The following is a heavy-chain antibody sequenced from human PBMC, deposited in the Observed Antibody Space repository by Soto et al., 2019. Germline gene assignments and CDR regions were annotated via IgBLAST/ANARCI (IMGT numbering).Heavy chain of an antibody. D-gene: IGHD3-10*01. CDR1: GFTFSSYA. CDR3: ANTVRITIVQH. J-gene: IGHJ1*01. V-gene: IGHV3-30-3*01. CDR2: ISYDGSNK. Sequence: GGSLRLSCAASGFTFSSYAMHWVRQAPGKGLEWVAVISYDGSNKYYADSVKGRFTISRDNSKNTLYLQMNSLRAEDTAVYYCANTVRITIVQHWGQGTLVTVSS.